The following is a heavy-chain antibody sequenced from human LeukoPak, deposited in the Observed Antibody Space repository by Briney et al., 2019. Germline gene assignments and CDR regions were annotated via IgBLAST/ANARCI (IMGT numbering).Heavy chain of an antibody. CDR1: GGSISSSNYY. J-gene: IGHJ4*02. CDR3: ARRTAAGRGD. V-gene: IGHV4-39*01. CDR2: IYYSGST. Sequence: SETLSLTCTVSGGSISSSNYYWDWIRQPPGKGLEWIGSIYYSGSTYYNPSLKSRVTIPVDTSKNQFSLKLSSVTAADTAVYYCARRTAAGRGDWGQGTLVAVSS. D-gene: IGHD6-13*01.